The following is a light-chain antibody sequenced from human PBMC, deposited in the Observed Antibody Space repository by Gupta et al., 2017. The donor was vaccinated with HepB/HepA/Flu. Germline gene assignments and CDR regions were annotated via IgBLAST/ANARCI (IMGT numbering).Light chain of an antibody. CDR2: DAC. V-gene: IGKV3-11*01. Sequence: EIVLTQSPATLSLSPGERATLSCRASQSVSTYLAWYQQKPGQAPRLLLYDACNRATGIPARFSGSGSGTDFTLTISSLEPEDFAVYYCQQRSNWPLTFGGGTKVEIK. CDR3: QQRSNWPLT. CDR1: QSVSTY. J-gene: IGKJ4*01.